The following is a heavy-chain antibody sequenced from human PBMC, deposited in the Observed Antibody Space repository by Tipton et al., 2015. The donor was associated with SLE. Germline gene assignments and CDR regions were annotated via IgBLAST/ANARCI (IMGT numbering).Heavy chain of an antibody. CDR2: ISTSSTYI. D-gene: IGHD3-3*01. Sequence: SLRLSCAASGFTFNNYIMNWVRQAPGKGLEWVSSISTSSTYIYYADSVKGRFTISRDNSKKSLFLQMKSLRSEDTGVYFCASNYDFGSAIPYWGQGTLVAVSA. CDR3: ASNYDFGSAIPY. J-gene: IGHJ4*02. CDR1: GFTFNNYI. V-gene: IGHV3-21*03.